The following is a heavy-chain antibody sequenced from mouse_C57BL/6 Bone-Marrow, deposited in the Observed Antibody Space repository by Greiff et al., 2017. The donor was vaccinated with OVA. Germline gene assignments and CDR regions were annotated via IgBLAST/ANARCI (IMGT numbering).Heavy chain of an antibody. CDR1: GYTFTSYW. Sequence: QVQLQQPGAELVMPGASVKLSCKASGYTFTSYWMHWVQQSPGQGLEWIGEIDPSDSYTNYNQKFKGKSTLTVDKSSSTAYMQLSSLTSEDSAVYYCARENGTFAYWGQGTLVTVSA. D-gene: IGHD2-1*01. J-gene: IGHJ3*01. CDR3: ARENGTFAY. CDR2: IDPSDSYT. V-gene: IGHV1-69*01.